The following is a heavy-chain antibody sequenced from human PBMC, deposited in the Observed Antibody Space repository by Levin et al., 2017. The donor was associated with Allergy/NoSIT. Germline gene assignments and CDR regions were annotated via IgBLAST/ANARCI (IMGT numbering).Heavy chain of an antibody. V-gene: IGHV3-30*18. Sequence: GGSLRLSCAVSGFTFSSYGMHWVRQAPGKGLEWVVVISYDGSNKEYADSVKGRFTISRDNYRNTLYLQMNSLKTEDTAVYYCAKEGVPKGFGELSQKYYYYGMDVWGQGTTVTVSS. CDR2: ISYDGSNK. CDR3: AKEGVPKGFGELSQKYYYYGMDV. CDR1: GFTFSSYG. D-gene: IGHD3-10*01. J-gene: IGHJ6*02.